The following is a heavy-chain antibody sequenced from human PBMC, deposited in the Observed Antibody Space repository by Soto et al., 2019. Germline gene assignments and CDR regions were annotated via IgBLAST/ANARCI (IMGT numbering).Heavy chain of an antibody. CDR3: ASSYGSGYRAFDY. CDR1: GDTFTYYS. CDR2: INPILSMS. Sequence: QVQLVESGAEVKRPGSSVKVSCKTSGDTFTYYSINWMRQAPGLGLEWMGRINPILSMSNYAQRFQGRVTMTADKSTSTAYMELSSLRSEYTAIYYCASSYGSGYRAFDYWGQGALVTVSS. J-gene: IGHJ4*02. V-gene: IGHV1-69*02. D-gene: IGHD3-10*01.